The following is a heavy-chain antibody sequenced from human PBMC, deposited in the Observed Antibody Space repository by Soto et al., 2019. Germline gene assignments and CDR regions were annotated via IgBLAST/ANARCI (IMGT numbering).Heavy chain of an antibody. V-gene: IGHV6-1*01. CDR2: TYYRSKWYN. CDR3: ARDHGGDKFSGLYRPQYNWFDP. D-gene: IGHD3-16*01. Sequence: SQTLSLTCAISGDSVSSNSAAWNWIRQSPSRGLEWLGRTYYRSKWYNDYAVSVKSRITINPDTSKNQFSLQLNSVTPEDTAVYYCARDHGGDKFSGLYRPQYNWFDPWGQGTLVTVSS. J-gene: IGHJ5*02. CDR1: GDSVSSNSAA.